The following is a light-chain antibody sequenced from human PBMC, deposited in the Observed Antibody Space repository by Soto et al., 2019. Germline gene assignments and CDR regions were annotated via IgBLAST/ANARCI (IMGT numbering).Light chain of an antibody. CDR2: GAS. CDR3: QQYNNWPPWT. Sequence: EIVMTQSPATLSVSPGERATLSCRASQSVSSNLAWYQQKPGQAPRPLIYGASTRATGIPARFSGSGSGTEFTLTISSLQSDDFAVYSCQQYNNWPPWTFGQGTKVEIK. CDR1: QSVSSN. V-gene: IGKV3-15*01. J-gene: IGKJ1*01.